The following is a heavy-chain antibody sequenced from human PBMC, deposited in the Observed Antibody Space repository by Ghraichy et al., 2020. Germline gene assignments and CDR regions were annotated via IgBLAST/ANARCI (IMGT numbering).Heavy chain of an antibody. J-gene: IGHJ4*02. V-gene: IGHV4-34*01. CDR1: GGSFSGYY. CDR2: INHSGST. CDR3: ARAARRNYVKGERSKIDY. Sequence: SETLSLTCAVYGGSFSGYYWSWIRQPPGKGLEWIGEINHSGSTNYNPSLKSRVTISVDTSKNQFSLKLSSVTAADTAVYYCARAARRNYVKGERSKIDYWGQGTLVTVSS. D-gene: IGHD4-11*01.